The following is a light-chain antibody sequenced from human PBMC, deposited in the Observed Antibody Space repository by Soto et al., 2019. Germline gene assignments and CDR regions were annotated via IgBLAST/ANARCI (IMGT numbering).Light chain of an antibody. J-gene: IGKJ4*01. CDR3: PQRSNWPLT. CDR1: QSVSSY. V-gene: IGKV3-11*01. CDR2: DAS. Sequence: EIVLTQSPATLSLSPGERATLSCRASQSVSSYLAWYQQKPGQAPRLLIYDASNRATGIPARFSGGGSGTDFTLPISSLEPEDLAVYYCPQRSNWPLTFGGGPKVEIK.